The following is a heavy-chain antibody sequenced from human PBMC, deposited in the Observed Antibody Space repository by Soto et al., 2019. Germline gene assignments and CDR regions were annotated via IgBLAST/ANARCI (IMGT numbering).Heavy chain of an antibody. CDR1: GFTFSSYD. V-gene: IGHV3-13*01. CDR2: IGTAGDT. J-gene: IGHJ3*02. CDR3: ARSKPLFYDYIWGSYRYDAFDI. Sequence: GGSLRLSCAASGFTFSSYDMHWVRQATGKGLEWVSAIGTAGDTYYPGSVKGRFTISRENAKNSLYLQMNSLRAGDTAVYYCARSKPLFYDYIWGSYRYDAFDIWGQGTMVTVSS. D-gene: IGHD3-16*02.